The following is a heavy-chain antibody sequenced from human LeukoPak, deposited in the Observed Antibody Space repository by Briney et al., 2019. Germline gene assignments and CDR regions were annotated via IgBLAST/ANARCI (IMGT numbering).Heavy chain of an antibody. J-gene: IGHJ4*02. CDR1: GGSISSYY. Sequence: SETLSLTCTVSGGSISSYYWSWIRQPPGKGLEWIGYIYYSGSTNYNPSLKSRVTISVDTSKNQFSLKLSSVTAADTAVYYCATRYSRRPWLTVPYWGQGTLVTVSS. D-gene: IGHD2-21*01. CDR3: ATRYSRRPWLTVPY. V-gene: IGHV4-59*08. CDR2: IYYSGST.